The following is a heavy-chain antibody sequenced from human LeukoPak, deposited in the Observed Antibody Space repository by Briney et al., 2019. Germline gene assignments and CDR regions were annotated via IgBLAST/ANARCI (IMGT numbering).Heavy chain of an antibody. J-gene: IGHJ3*02. D-gene: IGHD2-15*01. V-gene: IGHV3-21*01. CDR2: ISSSSSYI. CDR1: GFTFSSYS. Sequence: PGGSLRLSCAASGFTFSSYSMNWVRQAPGKGLEWVSSISSSSSYIYYADSVKGRFTISRDNAKNSLYLQMNSLRAEDTAVYYCARDPGYCSGGRCYTDAFDIWGQGTMVTVSS. CDR3: ARDPGYCSGGRCYTDAFDI.